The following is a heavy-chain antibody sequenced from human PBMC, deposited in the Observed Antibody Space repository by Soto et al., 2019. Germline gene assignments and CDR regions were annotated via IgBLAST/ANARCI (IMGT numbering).Heavy chain of an antibody. D-gene: IGHD1-26*01. CDR3: AKDLLAVGAFDY. V-gene: IGHV3-23*01. CDR2: ISGSGGST. CDR1: GFTFSSYA. Sequence: EVQLLESGGGLVQPGGSLRLSCAASGFTFSSYAMSWVRQAPGKGLEWVSAISGSGGSTYYADSVKGRFTISRDNSKNTLYLQMNSLRAKDTAVYYCAKDLLAVGAFDYWGQGTLVTVSS. J-gene: IGHJ4*02.